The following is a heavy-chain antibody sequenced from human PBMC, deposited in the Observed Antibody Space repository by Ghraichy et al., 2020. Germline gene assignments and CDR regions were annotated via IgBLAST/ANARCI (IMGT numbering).Heavy chain of an antibody. CDR2: INGGGDST. V-gene: IGHV3-23*01. CDR3: AKNGFGNWNPEY. Sequence: GGSLRLSCVASGFTFSSYAMTWVRQAPGKGLEWVSSINGGGDSTFYADSVRGRFTIFRDNSKNTLYLQMNSLRAEDTAVYYCAKNGFGNWNPEYWGQGTLVTVSS. CDR1: GFTFSSYA. J-gene: IGHJ4*02. D-gene: IGHD1-20*01.